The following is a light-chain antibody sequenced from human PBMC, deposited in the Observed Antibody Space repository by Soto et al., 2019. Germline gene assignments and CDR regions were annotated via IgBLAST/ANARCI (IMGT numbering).Light chain of an antibody. CDR1: QSVSNY. J-gene: IGKJ4*01. CDR3: QQRSNWPLLT. V-gene: IGKV3-11*01. Sequence: EIVLTQSPATLSLSPGERATLSCRASQSVSNYLAWYQQKPGQAPRLLIYDASNRATGIPARFSGSGSGTEFTLTISSLEPEDFAVYYCQQRSNWPLLTFGGGTKVEIK. CDR2: DAS.